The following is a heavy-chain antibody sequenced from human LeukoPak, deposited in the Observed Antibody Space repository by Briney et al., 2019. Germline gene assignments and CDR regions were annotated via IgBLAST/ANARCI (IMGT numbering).Heavy chain of an antibody. CDR1: GYICTSYD. CDR2: MNPNSGNA. CDR3: ARGIYSNYGNWFDP. J-gene: IGHJ5*02. Sequence: ASVKVSCKASGYICTSYDINWVRQATGQGLEWMGWMNPNSGNAGYAQKFQGRVTMTRNTSISTAYMELSSLRSEDTAVYYCARGIYSNYGNWFDPWGQGTLVTVSS. D-gene: IGHD4-11*01. V-gene: IGHV1-8*01.